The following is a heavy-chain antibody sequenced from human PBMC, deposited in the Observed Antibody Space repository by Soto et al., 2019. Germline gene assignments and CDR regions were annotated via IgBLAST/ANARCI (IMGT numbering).Heavy chain of an antibody. V-gene: IGHV2-5*02. CDR2: IYWDDYK. D-gene: IGHD4-17*01. J-gene: IGHJ4*02. Sequence: QITLKESGPTLVKPTQTLTLTCTFSGFSLSTSGVGVGWIRQPPGKALEWLAVIYWDDYKHYSPSLKSMLTITKDTSKNQVVLTMTNMDPVDTATYYCAHKGYGDYPLDYWGQGTLLTVSS. CDR3: AHKGYGDYPLDY. CDR1: GFSLSTSGVG.